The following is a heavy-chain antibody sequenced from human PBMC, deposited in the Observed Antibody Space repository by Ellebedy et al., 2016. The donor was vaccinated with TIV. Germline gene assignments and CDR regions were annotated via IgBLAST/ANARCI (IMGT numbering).Heavy chain of an antibody. V-gene: IGHV1-3*01. Sequence: ASVKVSXXASGYTFTSYAMHWARQVPGQRLEWMGWINAGNGNTKYSQKFQGRVTITRDTSASTAYMELSSLRSEDTAVYYCARATVTLNYWYFDLWGRGTLVTVSS. D-gene: IGHD4-17*01. CDR3: ARATVTLNYWYFDL. CDR2: INAGNGNT. J-gene: IGHJ2*01. CDR1: GYTFTSYA.